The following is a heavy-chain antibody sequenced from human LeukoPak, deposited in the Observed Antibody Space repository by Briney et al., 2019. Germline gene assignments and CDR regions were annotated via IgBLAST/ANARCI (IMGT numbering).Heavy chain of an antibody. J-gene: IGHJ5*02. D-gene: IGHD2-2*01. CDR1: GFTFSSYA. CDR3: ARAGEDVVVVPAAGSPYNWLDP. V-gene: IGHV3-30-3*01. Sequence: GSLRLSCAASGFTFSSYAMHWVRQAPGKGLEWVAVISYDGNDKYFADSVKGRFTISRDNSKNTLYLQMSSLRAEDTAVYYCARAGEDVVVVPAAGSPYNWLDPWGQGTLVTVSS. CDR2: ISYDGNDK.